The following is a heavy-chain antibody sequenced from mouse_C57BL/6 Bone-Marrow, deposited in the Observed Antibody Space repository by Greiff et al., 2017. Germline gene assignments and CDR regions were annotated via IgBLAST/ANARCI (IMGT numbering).Heavy chain of an antibody. J-gene: IGHJ2*01. CDR1: GYTFTNYW. CDR2: IYPGGGYT. D-gene: IGHD3-2*02. Sequence: VQLQQSGAELVRPGTSVKMSCKASGYTFTNYWIGWAKQRPGHGLEWIGDIYPGGGYTTYNEKFKGKATLTADKSSSTAYMQFSSLTSEDSAIYYCARRAQATYYFDYWGQGTTLTVSS. V-gene: IGHV1-63*01. CDR3: ARRAQATYYFDY.